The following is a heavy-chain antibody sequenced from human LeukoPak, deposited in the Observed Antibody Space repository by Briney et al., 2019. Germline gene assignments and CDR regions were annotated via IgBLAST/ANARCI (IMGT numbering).Heavy chain of an antibody. Sequence: PGGSLRLSCAASGFTFRTSGMSWVRQAPGKGLEWVSAISGSGVSTYYADSVKGRFTISRDNSKNTLYLQINSLRTEDTAVYYCAKEYGYTYGEFDYWGQGTLVTVSS. V-gene: IGHV3-23*01. D-gene: IGHD5-18*01. J-gene: IGHJ4*02. CDR2: ISGSGVST. CDR1: GFTFRTSG. CDR3: AKEYGYTYGEFDY.